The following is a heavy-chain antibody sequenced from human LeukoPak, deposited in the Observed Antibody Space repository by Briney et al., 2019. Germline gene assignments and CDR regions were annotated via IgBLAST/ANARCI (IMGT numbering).Heavy chain of an antibody. V-gene: IGHV4-38-2*02. CDR3: ARGVYVPFDY. D-gene: IGHD3-10*02. CDR1: GYSLSSGYY. Sequence: SETLSLTCTVSGYSLSSGYYWGWIRQPPGKGREWIGSIYHSGSTYYNPSLKSRVTISVDTSKNQFSLKLSSVTAADTAVYYCARGVYVPFDYWGQGTLVTVSS. CDR2: IYHSGST. J-gene: IGHJ4*02.